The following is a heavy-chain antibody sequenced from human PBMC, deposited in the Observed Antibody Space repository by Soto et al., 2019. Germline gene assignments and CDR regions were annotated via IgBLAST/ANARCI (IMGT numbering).Heavy chain of an antibody. V-gene: IGHV3-21*01. Sequence: EVQLVESGGGLVRPGGSLRLSCAASGFTVSRYSMNWVRQAPGKGLEWVSSISSPTNYTYYAATMKGRLTVSRDNAKNPVYLDANSLSAEDTAVYYCARESEDLISNFEYWRQGTLVTVSS. J-gene: IGHJ4*02. CDR2: ISSPTNYT. CDR1: GFTVSRYS. CDR3: ARESEDLISNFEY.